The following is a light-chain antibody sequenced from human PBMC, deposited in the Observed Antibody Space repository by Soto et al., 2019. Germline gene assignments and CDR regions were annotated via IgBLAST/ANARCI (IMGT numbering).Light chain of an antibody. V-gene: IGKV4-1*01. CDR2: WAS. J-gene: IGKJ1*01. CDR1: QSVLYSSNNKNY. CDR3: QQYGSSPWT. Sequence: DIVMTQSPDSLAVSLGGSATINCKSSQSVLYSSNNKNYLAWYQQKPGQPPKLLIYWASTRESGVPDRFSGSGSGTDFTLTISRLEPEDFAVYYCQQYGSSPWTFGQGTKVDIK.